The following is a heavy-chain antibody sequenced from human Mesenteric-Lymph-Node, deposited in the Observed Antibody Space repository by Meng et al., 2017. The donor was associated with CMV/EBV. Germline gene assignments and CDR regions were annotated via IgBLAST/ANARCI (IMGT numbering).Heavy chain of an antibody. CDR1: GFPFSGSD. V-gene: IGHV3-48*03. J-gene: IGHJ4*02. CDR2: ISLRGDVV. D-gene: IGHD2/OR15-2a*01. CDR3: ARTIWPEDY. Sequence: GESLKISCVASGFPFSGSDGNWVRQAPGKGLEWIAYISLRGDVVQYSDSVKGRFTISRDSARNSLYLQMSSLRVEDTATYYCARTIWPEDYWGQGTLVTVSS.